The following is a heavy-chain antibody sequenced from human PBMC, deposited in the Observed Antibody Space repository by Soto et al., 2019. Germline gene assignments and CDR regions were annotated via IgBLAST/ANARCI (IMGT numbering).Heavy chain of an antibody. D-gene: IGHD2-21*01. V-gene: IGHV4-38-2*01. J-gene: IGHJ3*02. Sequence: PSETLSLTCAVSGYSISSGYYWGWIRQPPGKGLEWIGSIYHSGSTYYNPSLKSRVTISVDTSKNQFSLKLSSVTAADTAVYYCARVMNAFDIWGQGTMVTVSS. CDR2: IYHSGST. CDR1: GYSISSGYY. CDR3: ARVMNAFDI.